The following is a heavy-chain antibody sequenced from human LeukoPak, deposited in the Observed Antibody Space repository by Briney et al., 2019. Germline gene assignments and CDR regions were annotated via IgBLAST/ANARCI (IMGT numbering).Heavy chain of an antibody. CDR3: ARGPGNVGGLRSYYYYGMDV. Sequence: PSETLSLTCAVYGGSFSGYYWSWIRQPPGKGLEWIGEINHSGSTNYNPSLKSRVTISVDTSKNQFSLKLSSVTAADTAVYYCARGPGNVGGLRSYYYYGMDVWGQGTTVTVSS. J-gene: IGHJ6*02. V-gene: IGHV4-34*01. D-gene: IGHD3-16*01. CDR1: GGSFSGYY. CDR2: INHSGST.